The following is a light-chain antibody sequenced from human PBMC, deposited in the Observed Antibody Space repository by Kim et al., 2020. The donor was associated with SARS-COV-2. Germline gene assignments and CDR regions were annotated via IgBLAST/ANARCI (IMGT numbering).Light chain of an antibody. CDR3: ATWDDSLNGHV. V-gene: IGLV1-44*01. CDR1: SSNIGSNT. Sequence: GRGGTISCSGGSSNIGSNTVNWYQQLPGTAPKLLMYSNNERPSGVPDRFSGSNSGTSASLAISGLQSEDEADYYCATWDDSLNGHVFGTGTKVTVL. CDR2: SNN. J-gene: IGLJ1*01.